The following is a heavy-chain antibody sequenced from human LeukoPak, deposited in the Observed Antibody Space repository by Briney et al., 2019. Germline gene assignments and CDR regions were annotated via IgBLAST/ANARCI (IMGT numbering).Heavy chain of an antibody. Sequence: SETLSLTCTVSGGSISSYYWSWIRQPPGKGLEWIGYIYYSGSTNYNPSLKSRVTISVDTSKNQFSLKLSSVTAADTAVYYCARAPHPYYDFWSGYYGGAFDIWGQGTMVTVSS. D-gene: IGHD3-3*01. CDR1: GGSISSYY. CDR2: IYYSGST. J-gene: IGHJ3*02. CDR3: ARAPHPYYDFWSGYYGGAFDI. V-gene: IGHV4-59*01.